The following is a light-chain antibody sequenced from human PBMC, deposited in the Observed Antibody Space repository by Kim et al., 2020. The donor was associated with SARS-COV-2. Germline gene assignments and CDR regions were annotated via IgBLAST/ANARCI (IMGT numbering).Light chain of an antibody. J-gene: IGLJ1*01. CDR3: QAWDSSTGV. CDR1: KLGDKY. CDR2: QDS. Sequence: VSPRQPACITWSGDKLGDKYISWYQQKPGQSPVLVIYQDSKRPAGIPERFSGSNSGHTATLTIGGTQAMDEADYYCQAWDSSTGVFGTGTKVTVL. V-gene: IGLV3-1*01.